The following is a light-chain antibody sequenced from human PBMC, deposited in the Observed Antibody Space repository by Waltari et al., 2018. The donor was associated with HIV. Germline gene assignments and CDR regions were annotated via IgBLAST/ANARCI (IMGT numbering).Light chain of an antibody. V-gene: IGLV3-1*01. J-gene: IGLJ2*01. Sequence: SYELTQPPSVSVSPGQTASITCSGDKLGDPYASWYQQKPGQSPVLVIYHNSKRPSGIPERFSGSNSGDTATLTISGTQAVDEADYYCQAWDSSSAVVFGGGTKLTVL. CDR3: QAWDSSSAVV. CDR1: KLGDPY. CDR2: HNS.